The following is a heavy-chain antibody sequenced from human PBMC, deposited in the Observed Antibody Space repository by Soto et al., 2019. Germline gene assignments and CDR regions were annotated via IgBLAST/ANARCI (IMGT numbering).Heavy chain of an antibody. CDR2: INPSGGST. CDR3: ARALDIVVVPAAPLYGMDV. D-gene: IGHD2-2*03. V-gene: IGHV1-46*01. J-gene: IGHJ6*02. CDR1: GYTFTSSY. Sequence: AAVTVYCTASGYTFTSSYMQWVRQATGQGLEWMGIINPSGGSTSYAQKCQGRVTRTRDTSTSTVYMELSSLRSEDTAVYYCARALDIVVVPAAPLYGMDVWGQGTTVTVSS.